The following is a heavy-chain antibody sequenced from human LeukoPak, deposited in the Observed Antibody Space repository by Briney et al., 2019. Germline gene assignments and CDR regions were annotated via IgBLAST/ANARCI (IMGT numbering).Heavy chain of an antibody. V-gene: IGHV4-59*01. D-gene: IGHD6-19*01. CDR2: IYYSGST. J-gene: IGHJ3*02. Sequence: SETLSLTCTVSGGSISSYYWSWIRQPPGKGLEWIGYIYYSGSTNYNPSLKSRVTISADTSKNQFSLKLSSVTAADTAVYYCARDNGWYDAFDIWGQGTMVTVSS. CDR3: ARDNGWYDAFDI. CDR1: GGSISSYY.